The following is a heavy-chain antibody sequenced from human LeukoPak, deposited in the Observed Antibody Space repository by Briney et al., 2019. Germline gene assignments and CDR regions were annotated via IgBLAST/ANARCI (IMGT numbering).Heavy chain of an antibody. J-gene: IGHJ5*02. D-gene: IGHD3-10*01. CDR2: INPNSGGT. Sequence: ASVKVSCKASGYTFTGYYMHWVRQAPGQGLEWMGWINPNSGGTNYAQKFQGRVTMTRDTSISTAYMELSRLRPDDTAVYYCARDRILQVRGVRGWFDPWGQGTLVTVSS. CDR1: GYTFTGYY. V-gene: IGHV1-2*02. CDR3: ARDRILQVRGVRGWFDP.